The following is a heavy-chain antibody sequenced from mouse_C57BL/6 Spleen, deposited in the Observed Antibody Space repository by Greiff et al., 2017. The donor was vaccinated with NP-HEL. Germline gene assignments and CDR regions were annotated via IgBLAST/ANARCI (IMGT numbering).Heavy chain of an antibody. Sequence: EVQRVESGPGMVKPSQSLSLTCTVTGYSITSGYDWHWIRHFPGNKLEWMGYISYSGSTNYNPSLKSRISITHDTSKNHFFLKLNSVTTEDTATYYCAREGPLGYFDYWGQGTTLTVSS. D-gene: IGHD4-1*01. J-gene: IGHJ2*01. CDR3: AREGPLGYFDY. CDR2: ISYSGST. V-gene: IGHV3-1*01. CDR1: GYSITSGYD.